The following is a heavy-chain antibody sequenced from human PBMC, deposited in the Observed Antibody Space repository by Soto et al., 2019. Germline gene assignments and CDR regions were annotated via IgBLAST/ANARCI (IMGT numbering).Heavy chain of an antibody. V-gene: IGHV1-8*01. CDR3: ARGSPAGIAVAGGWVEP. D-gene: IGHD6-19*01. CDR2: MNPNSGNT. CDR1: GYTFTSYD. J-gene: IGHJ5*01. Sequence: ASVNVSCKASGYTFTSYDINWVRQATGQGLEWMGWMNPNSGNTGYAQKFQGRVTMTRNTSISTAYMELSSLRSEDTAVYYCARGSPAGIAVAGGWVEPWGEGSLVTV.